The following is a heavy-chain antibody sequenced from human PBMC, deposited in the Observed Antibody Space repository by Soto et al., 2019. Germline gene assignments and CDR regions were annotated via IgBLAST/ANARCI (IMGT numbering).Heavy chain of an antibody. D-gene: IGHD6-6*01. J-gene: IGHJ6*02. Sequence: SVKVSCKASGFTFTSSAVQWVRQARGQRLEWIGWIVVGSGNTNYAQKFQERVTITRDMSTSTAYMELSSLRSEDTAVYYCVADSAYSSSSKYYYYGMDVCGQGTTVTVSS. CDR2: IVVGSGNT. V-gene: IGHV1-58*01. CDR3: VADSAYSSSSKYYYYGMDV. CDR1: GFTFTSSA.